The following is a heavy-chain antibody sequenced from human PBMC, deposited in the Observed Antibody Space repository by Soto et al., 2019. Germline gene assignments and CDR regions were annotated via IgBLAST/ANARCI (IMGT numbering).Heavy chain of an antibody. J-gene: IGHJ3*02. CDR3: ARGYDFWSGYPYDAFDI. Sequence: ASVKVSCKASGYTFTSYDINWVRQATGQGLEWMGWMNPNSGNTGYAQKFQGRVTMTRNTSISTAYMELSSLRSEDTAVYYCARGYDFWSGYPYDAFDIWGQGTMVTVSS. CDR2: MNPNSGNT. V-gene: IGHV1-8*01. D-gene: IGHD3-3*01. CDR1: GYTFTSYD.